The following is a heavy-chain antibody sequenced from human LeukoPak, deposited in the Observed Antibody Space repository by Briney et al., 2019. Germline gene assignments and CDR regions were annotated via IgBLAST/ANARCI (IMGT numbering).Heavy chain of an antibody. V-gene: IGHV3-74*01. CDR2: INSDGSST. CDR3: ATDVPAVTIFGY. CDR1: GFTFSGYW. D-gene: IGHD2-2*01. Sequence: PGGSLRLSCAASGFTFSGYWMYWVRQAPGKGLVWVSLINSDGSSTNYADSVKGRFTISRDNAKNTLYLQMNSLRAEDTAVYYCATDVPAVTIFGYWGQGTLVTVSS. J-gene: IGHJ4*02.